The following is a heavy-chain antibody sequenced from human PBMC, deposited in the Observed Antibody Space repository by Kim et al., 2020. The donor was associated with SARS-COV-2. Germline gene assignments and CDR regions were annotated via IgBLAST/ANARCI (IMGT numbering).Heavy chain of an antibody. CDR3: ANTLIAAAGRRFEDY. J-gene: IGHJ4*02. Sequence: GGSLRLSCAASVFTFSSYAMSWVRQAPGKGLEWVSAISGSGGSTYYADSVKGRFTISRDNSKNTLYLQMNSLRAEDTAVYYCANTLIAAAGRRFEDYWGQGTLVTVSS. CDR2: ISGSGGST. V-gene: IGHV3-23*01. CDR1: VFTFSSYA. D-gene: IGHD6-13*01.